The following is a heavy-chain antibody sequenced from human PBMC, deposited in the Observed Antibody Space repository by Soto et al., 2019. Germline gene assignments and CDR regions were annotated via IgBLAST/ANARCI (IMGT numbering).Heavy chain of an antibody. CDR1: GYTFTGYY. J-gene: IGHJ4*02. V-gene: IGHV1-2*02. D-gene: IGHD2-15*01. CDR3: ARSVGCSGGGCYPPHY. CDR2: INANSGGT. Sequence: VSVKVSCKASGYTFTGYYMHWVRQAPGQGLEWMGWINANSGGTNYAQKLQGRVTMTRDTSTSTAYMELRSLRSDDTAVYYCARSVGCSGGGCYPPHYWGQGTLVTVSS.